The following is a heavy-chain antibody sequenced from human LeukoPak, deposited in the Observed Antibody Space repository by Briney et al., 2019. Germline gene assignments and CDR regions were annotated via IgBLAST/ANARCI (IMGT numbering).Heavy chain of an antibody. D-gene: IGHD5-18*01. J-gene: IGHJ4*02. Sequence: ASVKVSCKASGGTFSSYAISWVRQAPGQGLGWMGGIIPIFGTANYAQKFQGRVTITADESTSTAYMELSSLRSEDTAVYYCARVPGYSYDPPFDYWGQGTLVTVSS. CDR1: GGTFSSYA. CDR2: IIPIFGTA. CDR3: ARVPGYSYDPPFDY. V-gene: IGHV1-69*13.